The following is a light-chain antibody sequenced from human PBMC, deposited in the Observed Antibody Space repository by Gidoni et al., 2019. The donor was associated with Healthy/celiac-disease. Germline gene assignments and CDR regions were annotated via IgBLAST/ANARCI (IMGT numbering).Light chain of an antibody. V-gene: IGLV1-51*01. CDR3: GTWDSSLSAVV. J-gene: IGLJ2*01. CDR1: SSNVRNNY. Sequence: SVLMQPPPVSAAPGQKVTISCSGSSSNVRNNYVSWYQQLPGTAPKLRIYDNNKRPSVIPDRFSGSKAGTAATLGITGLQTGDEADYYCGTWDSSLSAVVFGGGTKLTVL. CDR2: DNN.